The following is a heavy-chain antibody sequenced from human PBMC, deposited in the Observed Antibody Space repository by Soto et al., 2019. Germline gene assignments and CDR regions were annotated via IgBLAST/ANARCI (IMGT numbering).Heavy chain of an antibody. CDR3: VGTVVVPAASPHAFGI. D-gene: IGHD2-2*01. CDR2: IYYSGST. Sequence: QVQLQESGPGLVKPSQTLSLTCTVSGGSISSGGYYWSWIRQHPGKGLEWIGYIYYSGSTYYHPSLKRRVTISVDTSKNQFSLKLSSVTAADTAVYDCVGTVVVPAASPHAFGIWGQGTMVTVSS. V-gene: IGHV4-31*03. CDR1: GGSISSGGYY. J-gene: IGHJ3*02.